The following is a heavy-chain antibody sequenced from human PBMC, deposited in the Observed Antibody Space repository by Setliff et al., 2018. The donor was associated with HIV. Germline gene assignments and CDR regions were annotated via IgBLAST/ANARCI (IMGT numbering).Heavy chain of an antibody. CDR2: IYYSGST. CDR3: ARDRRGYYYGSGSCYMDV. D-gene: IGHD3-10*01. V-gene: IGHV4-31*03. Sequence: PSETLSLTCTASGGSISNSVYFWTWIRQHPGKGLEWIGYIYYSGSTYQNPSLKSRVTISVDTSKNQFSLKLNSVTAADTAVYYCARDRRGYYYGSGSCYMDVWGTGTTVTVSS. CDR1: GGSISNSVYF. J-gene: IGHJ6*03.